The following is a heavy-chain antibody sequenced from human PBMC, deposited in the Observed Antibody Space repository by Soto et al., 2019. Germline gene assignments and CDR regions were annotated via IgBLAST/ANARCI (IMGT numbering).Heavy chain of an antibody. J-gene: IGHJ4*02. CDR1: GFTVSNNF. Sequence: VQLVESGGGLIQAGGSLRLSCAVSGFTVSNNFMMWVRQAPGKGLEWVSLIYRGGSISYADSVKGRFTISRDGSMNMLYLQMNSLTDEDTAVYYCASDGNGQRGSTHWGEGTLVTVSS. D-gene: IGHD3-16*01. V-gene: IGHV3-53*02. CDR2: IYRGGSI. CDR3: ASDGNGQRGSTH.